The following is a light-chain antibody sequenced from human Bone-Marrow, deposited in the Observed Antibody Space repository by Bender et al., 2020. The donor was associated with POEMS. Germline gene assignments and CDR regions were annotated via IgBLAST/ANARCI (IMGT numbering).Light chain of an antibody. CDR1: SRDVGDYNY. V-gene: IGLV2-8*01. Sequence: QSALSQPPSASGPPGQSVTISCSGTSRDVGDYNYVSWYQHHPGNAPKLLIYEVFKRPSGVPDRFSGSKSGNTASLTVSGLQAEDEAAYFCQSYDSDLNGWVFGGGTKLTVL. J-gene: IGLJ3*02. CDR3: QSYDSDLNGWV. CDR2: EVF.